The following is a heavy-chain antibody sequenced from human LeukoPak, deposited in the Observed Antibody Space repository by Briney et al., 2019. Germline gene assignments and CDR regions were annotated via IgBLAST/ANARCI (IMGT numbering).Heavy chain of an antibody. V-gene: IGHV3-9*01. D-gene: IGHD2-21*02. CDR2: ISWNSGSI. CDR1: GFTFDDYA. CDR3: AKDSCCGDCYGAFDI. Sequence: GGSLRLSCAASGFTFDDYAMLWVRQAPGKGLEWVSGISWNSGSIGYAGSVKGRFTIFRDNFKNTLYLQMNSLRAEDTAVYYCAKDSCCGDCYGAFDIWGQGTMVTVSS. J-gene: IGHJ3*02.